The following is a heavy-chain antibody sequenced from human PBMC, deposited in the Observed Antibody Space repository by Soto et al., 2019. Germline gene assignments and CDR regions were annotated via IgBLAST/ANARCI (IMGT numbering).Heavy chain of an antibody. J-gene: IGHJ6*02. Sequence: SETLSLTCTVSGDSVTSVSDYWSWTRQPPGKGLEWIGYIYYSGSADYNPSLGSRVTISIDTSKNQFSLKLTSVTAADTAVYYCARGVGFGYYYYHMDLWGQGTTVTVSS. V-gene: IGHV4-61*01. D-gene: IGHD3-10*01. CDR2: IYYSGSA. CDR1: GDSVTSVSDY. CDR3: ARGVGFGYYYYHMDL.